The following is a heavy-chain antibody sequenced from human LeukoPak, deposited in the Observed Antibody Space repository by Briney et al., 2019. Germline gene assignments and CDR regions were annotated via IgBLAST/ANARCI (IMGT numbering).Heavy chain of an antibody. Sequence: GESLKISCKGSGYSFTSYWIVWVRQMPGKGLEWMGVIFPGDSDSPSFQGQVTISADKSISTAYLQWSSLKASDTGMYYCARLITVAGTVAWFDPWGQGTLVTVSS. CDR2: IFPGDS. CDR3: ARLITVAGTVAWFDP. V-gene: IGHV5-51*01. J-gene: IGHJ5*02. CDR1: GYSFTSYW. D-gene: IGHD6-13*01.